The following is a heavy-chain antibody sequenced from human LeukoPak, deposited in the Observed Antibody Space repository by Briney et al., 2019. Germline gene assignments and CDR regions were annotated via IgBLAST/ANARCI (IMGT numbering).Heavy chain of an antibody. V-gene: IGHV3-66*01. CDR2: IYSGGNT. Sequence: GGSLRLSCAASGFTLSSNYVGWVRQAPGKGLEWVSHIYSGGNTYYADSVKGRVTISRDTSENMVFLQMNSLRAEDTAVYYCAKGGGSGKYYFDYWGQGTLVTVSS. CDR1: GFTLSSNY. J-gene: IGHJ4*02. CDR3: AKGGGSGKYYFDY. D-gene: IGHD3-16*01.